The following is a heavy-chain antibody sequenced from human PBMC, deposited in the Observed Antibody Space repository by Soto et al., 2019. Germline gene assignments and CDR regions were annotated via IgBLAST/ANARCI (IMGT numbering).Heavy chain of an antibody. CDR2: ISAYNGNT. CDR1: GYTFTSYG. CDR3: ARAKGAVAGPDYYYYGMDV. V-gene: IGHV1-18*01. J-gene: IGHJ6*02. Sequence: ASVKVSCKASGYTFTSYGISWVRQAPGQGLEWMGWISAYNGNTNYAQKLQGRVTMTTDTSTSTAYMELSSLRSEDTAVYYCARAKGAVAGPDYYYYGMDVWGQGTTVTVSS. D-gene: IGHD6-19*01.